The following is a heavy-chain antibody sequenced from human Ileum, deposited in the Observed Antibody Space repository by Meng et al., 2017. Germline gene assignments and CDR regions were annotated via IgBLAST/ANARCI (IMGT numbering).Heavy chain of an antibody. D-gene: IGHD4-11*01. V-gene: IGHV4-4*07. CDR3: ARAQQFYTVTTWGYGMDV. Sequence: SETLSLTCTVSGGSISSNYWTWIRQPAGKGLEWIGRIHTSGNTDYNPSLRSRVTMSIDTSKNQFSLKLTSVTAADTAVYYCARAQQFYTVTTWGYGMDVWGQGTTVTVSS. CDR1: GGSISSNY. J-gene: IGHJ6*02. CDR2: IHTSGNT.